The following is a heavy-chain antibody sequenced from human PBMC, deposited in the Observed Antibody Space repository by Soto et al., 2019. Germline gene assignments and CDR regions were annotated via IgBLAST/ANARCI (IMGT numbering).Heavy chain of an antibody. Sequence: GGSLRLSFAACGFTFSVYYMSWIRQAPGKGLEWVSYISSSGSTIYYADSVKGRFTISRDNAKNSLYLQMNSLRAEDTAVYYCARGGSSGWYLIYHYMDVWGKGTTVTVSS. V-gene: IGHV3-11*01. J-gene: IGHJ6*03. CDR3: ARGGSSGWYLIYHYMDV. CDR2: ISSSGSTI. CDR1: GFTFSVYY. D-gene: IGHD6-19*01.